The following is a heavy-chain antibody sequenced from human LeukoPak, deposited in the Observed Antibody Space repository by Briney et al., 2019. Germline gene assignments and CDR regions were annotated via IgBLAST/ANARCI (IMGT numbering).Heavy chain of an antibody. D-gene: IGHD2-15*01. V-gene: IGHV4-59*08. CDR1: GGSISGYH. Sequence: SETLSLTCTVTGGSISGYHWNWIRQSPGKGLEWIANIFYTGNADYNPSLKSRVTISLDTSKNEISLILSSVTAADTAVYFCARKTYCSGGRCYGENWFDPWGQGTLVTVSS. CDR3: ARKTYCSGGRCYGENWFDP. J-gene: IGHJ5*02. CDR2: IFYTGNA.